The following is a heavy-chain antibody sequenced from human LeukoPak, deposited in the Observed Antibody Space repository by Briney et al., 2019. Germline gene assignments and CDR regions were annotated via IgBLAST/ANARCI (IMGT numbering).Heavy chain of an antibody. Sequence: SETLSLTCTVSGGSISSYYWSWIRQPPGKGLEWIGEINDGGSTNYNPSLKSRLTISVDTAKNQFSLKLSSVTAADTAVYYCAMGITMSYWGQGTLVTVSS. J-gene: IGHJ4*02. CDR3: AMGITMSY. CDR2: INDGGST. D-gene: IGHD3-22*01. V-gene: IGHV4-34*01. CDR1: GGSISSYY.